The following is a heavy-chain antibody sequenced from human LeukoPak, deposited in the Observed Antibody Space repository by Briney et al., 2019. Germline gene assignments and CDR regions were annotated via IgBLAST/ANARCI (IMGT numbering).Heavy chain of an antibody. Sequence: SETLSLTCTVSGGSISSYYWSWIQQPAGKGLEWIGCIYTSGSTNYNPSLKSRVTMSVDTSKNQFSLKLSSVSAADTAVYYCARNGPVNYDILTGYQYYYYYMDVWGKGTTVTVSS. V-gene: IGHV4-4*07. CDR2: IYTSGST. D-gene: IGHD3-9*01. CDR1: GGSISSYY. CDR3: ARNGPVNYDILTGYQYYYYYMDV. J-gene: IGHJ6*03.